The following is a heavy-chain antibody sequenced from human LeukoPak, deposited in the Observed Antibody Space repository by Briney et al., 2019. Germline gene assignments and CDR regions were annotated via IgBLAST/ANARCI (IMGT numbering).Heavy chain of an antibody. Sequence: SSETLSLTCTVSGGSISSGDYYWSWIRQPPGKGLEWIGYIYYSESTYYNPSLKSRVTISVDTSKNQFSLKLSSVTAADTAVYYCAIKVPAAIDYWGQGTLVTVSS. V-gene: IGHV4-30-4*08. CDR3: AIKVPAAIDY. D-gene: IGHD2-2*01. J-gene: IGHJ4*02. CDR2: IYYSEST. CDR1: GGSISSGDYY.